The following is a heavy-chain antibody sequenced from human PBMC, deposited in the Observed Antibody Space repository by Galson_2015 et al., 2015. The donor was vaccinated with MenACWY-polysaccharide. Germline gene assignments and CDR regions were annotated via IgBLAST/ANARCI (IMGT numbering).Heavy chain of an antibody. Sequence: SLRLSCAASGFTFNSYTMSWVRQAPGKGLEWVSGISGSGASTYYADSVKGRFTISRDNPRNTLYLQMNSLRAEDTAIYYCANPGLSTGRTSDVDFWGQGTLVTVS. CDR2: ISGSGAST. CDR3: ANPGLSTGRTSDVDF. V-gene: IGHV3-23*01. J-gene: IGHJ4*02. D-gene: IGHD1-14*01. CDR1: GFTFNSYT.